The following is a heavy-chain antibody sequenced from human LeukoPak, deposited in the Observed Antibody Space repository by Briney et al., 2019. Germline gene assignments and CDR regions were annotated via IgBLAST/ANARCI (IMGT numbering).Heavy chain of an antibody. CDR1: GGSSSGYY. J-gene: IGHJ4*02. D-gene: IGHD3-10*01. CDR3: ARGVKSTFYGSGSNYLKY. V-gene: IGHV4-34*01. CDR2: INHSGST. Sequence: SETLSLTCAVYGGSSSGYYWSWIRQPPGKGLEWIGEINHSGSTNYNPSLKSRVTISVDTSKNQFSLKLSSVTAADTAVYYCARGVKSTFYGSGSNYLKYWGQGTLVTVSS.